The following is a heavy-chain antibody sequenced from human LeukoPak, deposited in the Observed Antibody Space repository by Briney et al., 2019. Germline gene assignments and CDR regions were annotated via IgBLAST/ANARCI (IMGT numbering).Heavy chain of an antibody. Sequence: SETLSLTCTVSGGSISSYYWSWIRQPPGKGLEWIGYIYTSGSTNYNPSLKSRVTISVDTSKNQFSLKLSSVTAADTAVYYCARSEYCSGGSCYLDYWGQGTLVTVSS. D-gene: IGHD2-15*01. V-gene: IGHV4-4*09. CDR3: ARSEYCSGGSCYLDY. CDR2: IYTSGST. J-gene: IGHJ4*02. CDR1: GGSISSYY.